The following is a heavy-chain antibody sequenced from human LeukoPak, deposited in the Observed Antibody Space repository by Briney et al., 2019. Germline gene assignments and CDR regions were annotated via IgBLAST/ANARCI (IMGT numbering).Heavy chain of an antibody. Sequence: GASVKVSCKASGYTFTSYYMQWVRQAPGQGLEWMGVIDPGGVGTSYAQKFQGRVTMTKDTSTSTVYMELISLRSDDTAVYYCARERSNTQAMAMGASWLDPWGQGTPVTVSP. CDR2: IDPGGVGT. J-gene: IGHJ5*02. CDR3: ARERSNTQAMAMGASWLDP. D-gene: IGHD5-18*01. V-gene: IGHV1-46*01. CDR1: GYTFTSYY.